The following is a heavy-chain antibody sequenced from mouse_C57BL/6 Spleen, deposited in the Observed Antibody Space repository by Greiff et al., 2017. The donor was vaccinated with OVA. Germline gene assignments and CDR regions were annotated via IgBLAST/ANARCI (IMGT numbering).Heavy chain of an antibody. D-gene: IGHD1-1*01. CDR1: GFNIKNTY. J-gene: IGHJ4*01. CDR3: ARTHYYGSSYYYAMDD. CDR2: IDPANGNN. Sequence: EVQLQQSVAELVRPGASVKLSCTASGFNIKNTYMHWVKQRPEQGLEWIGRIDPANGNNKYAPKFQGKATITADTSSNQAYLQLSSLTSEDTAIYYCARTHYYGSSYYYAMDDWGQGTSVTVSS. V-gene: IGHV14-3*01.